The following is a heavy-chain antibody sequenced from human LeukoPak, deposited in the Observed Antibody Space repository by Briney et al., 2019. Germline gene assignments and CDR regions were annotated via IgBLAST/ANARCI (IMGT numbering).Heavy chain of an antibody. V-gene: IGHV1-8*01. Sequence: ASVKVSCKASGYTFTSYDINWVRQATGQGLEWMGWMNPNSGNTGYAQKFQGRVTMTRNTSISTAYMELSSLRSEDTAVYYCARGVLVLRYFDWLPYFDYWGQGTLVTVSS. D-gene: IGHD3-9*01. CDR3: ARGVLVLRYFDWLPYFDY. CDR2: MNPNSGNT. CDR1: GYTFTSYD. J-gene: IGHJ4*02.